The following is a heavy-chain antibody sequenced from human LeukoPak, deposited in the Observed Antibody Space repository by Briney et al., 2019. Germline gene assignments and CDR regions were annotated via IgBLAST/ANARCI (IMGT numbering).Heavy chain of an antibody. CDR1: GYTFTSYD. CDR3: ANSPDCSNTRCYNY. J-gene: IGHJ4*02. CDR2: MNPNSGNT. V-gene: IGHV1-8*01. Sequence: GASVKVSCKASGYTFTSYDINWVRQATGQGLEWMGWMNPNSGNTGYAQKFQGRVTMTRNTSISTAYMELSSLRSEDTAVYYCANSPDCSNTRCYNYWGQGTLVTVSS. D-gene: IGHD2-2*02.